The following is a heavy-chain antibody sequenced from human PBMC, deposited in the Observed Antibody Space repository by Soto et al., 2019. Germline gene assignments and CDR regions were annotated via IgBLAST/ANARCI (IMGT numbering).Heavy chain of an antibody. Sequence: ASVKVSCKASGYTFTSYAMHWVRQAPGQRLEWMGWINAGNGNTKYSQKFQGRVTITRDTSASTAYMELSSLRSEDTAVYYCARVTRGYSYGDYWGQGTLVTVSS. D-gene: IGHD5-18*01. CDR3: ARVTRGYSYGDY. CDR2: INAGNGNT. CDR1: GYTFTSYA. J-gene: IGHJ4*02. V-gene: IGHV1-3*01.